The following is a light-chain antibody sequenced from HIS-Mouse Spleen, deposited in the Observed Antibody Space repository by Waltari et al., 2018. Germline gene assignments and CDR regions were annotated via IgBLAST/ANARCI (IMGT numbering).Light chain of an antibody. CDR2: DVS. V-gene: IGLV2-14*03. Sequence: QSARTQPPSVSGSPGQSIPISCPGASSDVGGYNSVSWYQQHPGKAPKLMIYDVSNRPSGVSNRFSGSKSGNTASLTISGLQAEDEADYYCSSYTSSSFNVVFGGGTKLTVL. CDR1: SSDVGGYNS. CDR3: SSYTSSSFNVV. J-gene: IGLJ2*01.